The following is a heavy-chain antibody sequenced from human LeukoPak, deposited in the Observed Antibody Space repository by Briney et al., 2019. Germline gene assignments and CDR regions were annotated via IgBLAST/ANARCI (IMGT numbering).Heavy chain of an antibody. Sequence: GASVKVSCKASGYTFTSYGISWVRQAPGQGLGWMGWISAYNGNTNYAQKLQGRVTMTTDTSTSTAYMELRSLRSDDTAVYYCARDRIAAAGPLRGSDYWGQGTLVTVSS. J-gene: IGHJ4*02. D-gene: IGHD6-13*01. CDR3: ARDRIAAAGPLRGSDY. V-gene: IGHV1-18*01. CDR2: ISAYNGNT. CDR1: GYTFTSYG.